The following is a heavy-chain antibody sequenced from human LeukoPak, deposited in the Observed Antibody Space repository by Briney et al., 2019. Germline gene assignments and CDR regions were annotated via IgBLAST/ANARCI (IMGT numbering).Heavy chain of an antibody. Sequence: PGESLKTSCKGSGDRFNNYWIGWVRQMPGKGLEWMGIIYLGDSDTRYSPSFQGQVTISADKSITTAYLQWSSLKASDTAMYYCARPSSGPFDYWGQGTLVTVSS. V-gene: IGHV5-51*01. D-gene: IGHD3-22*01. CDR1: GDRFNNYW. J-gene: IGHJ4*02. CDR2: IYLGDSDT. CDR3: ARPSSGPFDY.